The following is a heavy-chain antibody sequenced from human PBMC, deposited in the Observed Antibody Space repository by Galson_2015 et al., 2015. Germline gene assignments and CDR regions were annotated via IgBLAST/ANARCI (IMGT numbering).Heavy chain of an antibody. J-gene: IGHJ3*02. D-gene: IGHD4-17*01. CDR3: ARGPYGDYVDAFDI. CDR1: GFTFTSYS. CDR2: ISSGSSTI. Sequence: SLRLSCAASGFTFTSYSMNWVRQAPRKGLEWVSYISSGSSTIYYADSVKGRFTISRDNAKKSLSLQMNSLRDEDTAVYYCARGPYGDYVDAFDIWGQGTMVTVSS. V-gene: IGHV3-48*02.